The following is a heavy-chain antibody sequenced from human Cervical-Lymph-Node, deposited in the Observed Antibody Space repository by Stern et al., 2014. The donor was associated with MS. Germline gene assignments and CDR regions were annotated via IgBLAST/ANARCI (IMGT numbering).Heavy chain of an antibody. D-gene: IGHD6-19*01. CDR3: ARNRQWLVINPDALEI. Sequence: QVQLVQSGAEVKKPGASVKVSCKASGDTFASYGVSWVRQAPGQGLEWMGWISPYNGNTTYAQKFQGRVTITTDTSTTTAYMELTRLTSDDSAVYYCARNRQWLVINPDALEIWGQGTMVTVSS. J-gene: IGHJ3*02. CDR1: GDTFASYG. CDR2: ISPYNGNT. V-gene: IGHV1-18*01.